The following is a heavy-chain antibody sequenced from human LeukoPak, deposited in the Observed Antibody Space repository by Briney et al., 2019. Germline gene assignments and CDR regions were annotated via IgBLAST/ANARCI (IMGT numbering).Heavy chain of an antibody. CDR3: ARELRYDNSDSGAF. J-gene: IGHJ3*01. D-gene: IGHD3-22*01. Sequence: SETLSLTCGVYGGSFSGYYWSWIRQPPGKRLEWIGEINHSGTTNYNPSLKSRVTISVDTSKNQFSLKLSSVTAADTALYYCARELRYDNSDSGAFWGQGTVVTVSS. CDR2: INHSGTT. CDR1: GGSFSGYY. V-gene: IGHV4-34*01.